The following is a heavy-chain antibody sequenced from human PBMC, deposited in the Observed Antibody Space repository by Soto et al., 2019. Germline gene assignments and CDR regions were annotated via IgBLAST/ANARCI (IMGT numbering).Heavy chain of an antibody. J-gene: IGHJ4*02. CDR1: GGTFSSYA. D-gene: IGHD3-10*01. V-gene: IGHV1-69*06. CDR3: ASGIRGPITMVRGVQD. Sequence: ASVKVSCKASGGTFSSYAISWVRQAPGQGLEWMGGIIPIFGTANYAQKFQGRVTITADKSTSTAYMELSSLRSEDTAVYYCASGIRGPITMVRGVQDRGKGTLVTVSS. CDR2: IIPIFGTA.